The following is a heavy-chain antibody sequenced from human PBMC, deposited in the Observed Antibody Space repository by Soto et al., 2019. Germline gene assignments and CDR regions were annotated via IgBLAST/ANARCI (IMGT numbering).Heavy chain of an antibody. D-gene: IGHD1-1*01. CDR3: AKDGRESRGLGGLDI. V-gene: IGHV3-23*01. CDR2: ISGGGDNT. CDR1: GFTFSSYA. J-gene: IGHJ3*02. Sequence: EVQLLESGGGLVQPGGSLRLSCAASGFTFSSYAMSWVRQAPGKGLEWVSTISGGGDNTYYADSVKGRFTISRDNSENTLFLQMNSVRAEDTALFYCAKDGRESRGLGGLDIWGQGTRVTVSS.